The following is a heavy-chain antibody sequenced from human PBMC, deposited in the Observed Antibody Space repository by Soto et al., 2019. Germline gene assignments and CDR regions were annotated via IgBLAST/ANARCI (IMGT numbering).Heavy chain of an antibody. V-gene: IGHV4-59*12. CDR3: ARAVAVPADFDY. D-gene: IGHD6-19*01. CDR1: GGSISSYY. CDR2: IYYSGST. J-gene: IGHJ4*02. Sequence: SETLSLTCTVSGGSISSYYWSWIRQPPGKGLEWIGYIYYSGSTNYNPSLKSRVTISVHTSNNQFSLELSSVTAADTAVYYCARAVAVPADFDYWGPGTLVTVSS.